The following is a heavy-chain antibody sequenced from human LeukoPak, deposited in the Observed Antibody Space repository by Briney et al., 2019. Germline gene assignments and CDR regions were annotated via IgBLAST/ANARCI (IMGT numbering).Heavy chain of an antibody. CDR3: ARRRSISWSNHFDF. CDR2: IYPGDSDT. J-gene: IGHJ4*02. Sequence: GESLKISCKGSGYTFTSYWIGWVRQMPGKGLEWMGIIYPGDSDTRYSPSLQGQVTISADKSISTAYLQLTSLKASDTAMYYCARRRSISWSNHFDFWGQGTLVTVSS. D-gene: IGHD6-13*01. V-gene: IGHV5-51*01. CDR1: GYTFTSYW.